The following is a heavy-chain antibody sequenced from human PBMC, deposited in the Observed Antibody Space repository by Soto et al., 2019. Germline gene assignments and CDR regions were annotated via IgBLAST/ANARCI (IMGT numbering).Heavy chain of an antibody. CDR3: AKDTSSGYPFYNGMDV. CDR1: EFTFRSYC. Sequence: SLRLSCAASEFTFRSYCLNRISTAPGKGLEWVAVISSDGNNKYYADSVKGRFTISRDNPKNTLYLQMNSLRAEDTAVYFCAKDTSSGYPFYNGMDVWGQGTTVTVSS. D-gene: IGHD3-22*01. CDR2: ISSDGNNK. J-gene: IGHJ6*02. V-gene: IGHV3-30*18.